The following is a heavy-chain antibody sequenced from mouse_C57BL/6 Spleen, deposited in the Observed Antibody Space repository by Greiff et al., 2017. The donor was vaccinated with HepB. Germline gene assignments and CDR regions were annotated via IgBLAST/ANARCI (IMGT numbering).Heavy chain of an antibody. CDR1: GYTFTSYT. CDR3: ARFAGTAWYFDV. Sequence: VQLVESGAELARPGASVKMSCKASGYTFTSYTMHWVKQRPGQGLEWIGYINPSSGYTKYNQKFKDKATLTADKSSSTAYMQLSSLTSEDSAVYYCARFAGTAWYFDVWGTGTTVTVSS. CDR2: INPSSGYT. D-gene: IGHD4-1*01. J-gene: IGHJ1*03. V-gene: IGHV1-4*01.